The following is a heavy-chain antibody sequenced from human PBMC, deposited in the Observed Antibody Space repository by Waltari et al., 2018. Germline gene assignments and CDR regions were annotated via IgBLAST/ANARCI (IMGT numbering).Heavy chain of an antibody. CDR3: ARSIVVVVAADGPDAFDI. D-gene: IGHD2-15*01. V-gene: IGHV4-61*02. CDR1: GGSISSGSYY. CDR2: IYTSGST. Sequence: QVQLQESGPGLVKPSQTLSLTCTVSGGSISSGSYYWSWIRQPAGKGLEWIGRIYTSGSTTYNPSLKSRVTISVDTSKNQFSLKLSSVTAADTAVYYCARSIVVVVAADGPDAFDIWGQGTMVTVSS. J-gene: IGHJ3*02.